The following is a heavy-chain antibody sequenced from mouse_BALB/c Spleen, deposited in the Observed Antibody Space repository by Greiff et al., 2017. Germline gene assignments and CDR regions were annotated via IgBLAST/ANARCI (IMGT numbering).Heavy chain of an antibody. V-gene: IGHV1-77*01. CDR3: ARSDDGYYDAMDY. CDR1: GYTFTDYY. Sequence: QVQLQQSGAELARPGASVKLSCKASGYTFTDYYINWVKQRTGQGLEWIGEIYPGSGNTYYNEKFKGKATLTADKSSSTAYMQLSSLTSEDSAVYFCARSDDGYYDAMDYWGQGTSVTVSS. J-gene: IGHJ4*01. D-gene: IGHD2-3*01. CDR2: IYPGSGNT.